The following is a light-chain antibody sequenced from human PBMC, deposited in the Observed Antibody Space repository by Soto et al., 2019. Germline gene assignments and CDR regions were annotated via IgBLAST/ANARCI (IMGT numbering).Light chain of an antibody. CDR1: SGHSSYA. CDR2: LNSDGSH. J-gene: IGLJ2*01. V-gene: IGLV4-69*01. CDR3: QTWGTDIVV. Sequence: QSVLTQSPSASASLGAPVKLTCTLSSGHSSYAIAWHQQQPEKGPRYLMKLNSDGSHSKGDGIPDRFSGSSSGAERYLTISSLQSEDEADYYCQTWGTDIVVFRGGTKLTVL.